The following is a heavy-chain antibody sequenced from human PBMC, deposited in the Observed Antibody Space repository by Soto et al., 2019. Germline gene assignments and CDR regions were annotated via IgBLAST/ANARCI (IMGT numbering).Heavy chain of an antibody. CDR3: AHTRSGRPILYYFDS. J-gene: IGHJ4*02. D-gene: IGHD3-10*01. Sequence: QITLKESGPTLVKPTQTLTLTCTFSGFSLSTSGVGVGWIRQPPGKALEWLALIYWDDDKRYSPSLKSRLTITNDTSKNQVVLTMTNIDPVDTATYYCAHTRSGRPILYYFDSWGQGTLVTVSS. CDR2: IYWDDDK. CDR1: GFSLSTSGVG. V-gene: IGHV2-5*02.